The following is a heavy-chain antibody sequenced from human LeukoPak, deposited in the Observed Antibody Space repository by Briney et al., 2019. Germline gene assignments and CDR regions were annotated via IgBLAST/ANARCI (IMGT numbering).Heavy chain of an antibody. CDR2: IYPGDSDT. V-gene: IGHV5-51*01. CDR1: GYTFTSYW. D-gene: IGHD6-19*01. CDR3: ARLTAVAGYYFDY. J-gene: IGHJ4*02. Sequence: GESLKISCQGSGYTFTSYWIGWVRQMPGKGLEWMGIIYPGDSDTRYNTSFQGQVTISADKSDSTAYLQCSSLKASDTAMYYCARLTAVAGYYFDYWGQGTLVTVSS.